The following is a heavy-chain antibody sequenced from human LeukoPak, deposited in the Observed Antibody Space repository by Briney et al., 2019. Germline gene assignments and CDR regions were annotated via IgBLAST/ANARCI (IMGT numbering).Heavy chain of an antibody. CDR3: ARETHNWFDP. CDR2: INHSGST. CDR1: GGSFSGYY. J-gene: IGHJ5*02. V-gene: IGHV4-34*01. Sequence: SETLSLTCAVYGGSFSGYYWSWIRQPPGKGLEWIGEINHSGSTNYNPSLKSRVTISVDTSKNQFSLKLSSATAADTAVYYCARETHNWFDPWGQGTLVTVSS.